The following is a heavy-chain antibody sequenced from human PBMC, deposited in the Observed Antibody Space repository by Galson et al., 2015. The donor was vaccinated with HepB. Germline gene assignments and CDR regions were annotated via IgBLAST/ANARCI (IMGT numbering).Heavy chain of an antibody. CDR1: GFTLSTYA. CDR2: ISGSGDTS. V-gene: IGHV3-23*01. Sequence: SLRLSCAVSGFTLSTYAMSWVRQAPGKGLEWVSTISGSGDTSHYADSVKGRSTISRDNAKNTLDLQMNSLRAEDTATYYCVRKYDSSGYFDLWGQGTLVTVFS. CDR3: VRKYDSSGYFDL. J-gene: IGHJ4*02. D-gene: IGHD3-22*01.